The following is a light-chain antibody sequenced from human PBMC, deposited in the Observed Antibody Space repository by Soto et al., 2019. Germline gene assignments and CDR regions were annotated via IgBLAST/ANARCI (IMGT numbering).Light chain of an antibody. CDR2: EVS. V-gene: IGLV2-14*01. CDR3: CSCVSGSPFDVL. Sequence: QSALTQPASVSGSPGQSITISCTGTSSDVGGYNYVSWYQQHPGKAPKLMIYEVSNRPSGVSDRFSGSKSGNTASLTISGLQAEDEAAYYRCSCVSGSPFDVLFGGGTKLTVL. J-gene: IGLJ3*02. CDR1: SSDVGGYNY.